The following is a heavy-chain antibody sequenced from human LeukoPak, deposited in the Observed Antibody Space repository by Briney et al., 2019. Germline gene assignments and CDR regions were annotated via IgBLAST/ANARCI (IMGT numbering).Heavy chain of an antibody. V-gene: IGHV3-7*03. D-gene: IGHD7-27*01. J-gene: IGHJ4*02. Sequence: GGSLRLSCAASEFTFSRYWMSWVRQAPGKGLEWVANIKQDGSEKYYVDSVKGRFTVSRDDSKNTLYLQMNSLRAEDTAVYYCAKDGGLWVSAHWGDSWGRGTLVTVSS. CDR3: AKDGGLWVSAHWGDS. CDR1: EFTFSRYW. CDR2: IKQDGSEK.